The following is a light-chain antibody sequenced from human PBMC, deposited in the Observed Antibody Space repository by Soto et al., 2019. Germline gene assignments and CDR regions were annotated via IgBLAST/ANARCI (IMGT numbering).Light chain of an antibody. Sequence: DIQMTQSPSSLSASVGDRITITCQASQDIRNYLNWFQQKPGKAPQLLIFDASTLEPGVPSSFSGSGSGTEFTLTISSLQPEDFATYYCLQYANLPLTFGGGTKVEIK. CDR2: DAS. CDR1: QDIRNY. J-gene: IGKJ4*01. CDR3: LQYANLPLT. V-gene: IGKV1-33*01.